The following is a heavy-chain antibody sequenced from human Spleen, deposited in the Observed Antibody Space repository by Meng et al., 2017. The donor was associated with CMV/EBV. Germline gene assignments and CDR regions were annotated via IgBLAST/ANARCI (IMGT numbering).Heavy chain of an antibody. V-gene: IGHV4-59*01. CDR1: GGSISSYY. CDR2: IYYSGST. J-gene: IGHJ4*02. CDR3: ARLLTTIFGVATYFDY. D-gene: IGHD3-3*01. Sequence: SETLSLTCTVSGGSISSYYWSWIRQPPGKGLEWIGYIYYSGSTNYNPSLKSRVTISVDTSKNQSSLKLSSVTAADTAVYYFARLLTTIFGVATYFDYWGQGTLVTVSS.